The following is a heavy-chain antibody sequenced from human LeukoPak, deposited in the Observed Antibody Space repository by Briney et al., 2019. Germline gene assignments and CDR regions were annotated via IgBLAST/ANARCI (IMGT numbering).Heavy chain of an antibody. CDR3: TAYYYGSGTYYNQFDY. J-gene: IGHJ4*02. CDR2: IKSKTDGGTT. Sequence: GGSLRLSCAASGFTFSNAWMTWVRRAPGKGLEWVGRIKSKTDGGTTDYAAPVKGRFTFSRDDSKNTLYLQMNSLKTEDTAVYYCTAYYYGSGTYYNQFDYWGQGTLVTVSS. D-gene: IGHD3-10*01. CDR1: GFTFSNAW. V-gene: IGHV3-15*01.